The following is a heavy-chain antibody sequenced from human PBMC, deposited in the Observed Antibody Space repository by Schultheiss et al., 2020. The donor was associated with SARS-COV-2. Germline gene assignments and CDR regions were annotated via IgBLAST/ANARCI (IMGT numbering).Heavy chain of an antibody. V-gene: IGHV1-2*02. CDR1: GYTFTGYF. J-gene: IGHJ4*02. Sequence: ASVKVSCKASGYTFTGYFLHWVRQAPGQGLEWMGWINPNSGGTNYAQKFQGRVTITRDMSTSTAYMELSSLRSEDTAVYYCAKGPDGYNQDWGQGTLVTVSS. CDR2: INPNSGGT. CDR3: AKGPDGYNQD. D-gene: IGHD5-24*01.